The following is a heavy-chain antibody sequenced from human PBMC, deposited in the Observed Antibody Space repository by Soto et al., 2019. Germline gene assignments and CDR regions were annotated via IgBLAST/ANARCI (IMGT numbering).Heavy chain of an antibody. D-gene: IGHD3-22*01. V-gene: IGHV1-69*01. Sequence: QVQLVQSGAEVKKPGSSVKVSCKASGGTFSSYAISWVRQAPGQGLEWMGGIIPIFGTANYAQKFQGRVTITADESTSTAYIELSSLRSEDTAVYYCARDKVGYYDSSGYYRFSLPPDYYYRMAVWGQWSTVTASS. CDR2: IIPIFGTA. J-gene: IGHJ6*02. CDR1: GGTFSSYA. CDR3: ARDKVGYYDSSGYYRFSLPPDYYYRMAV.